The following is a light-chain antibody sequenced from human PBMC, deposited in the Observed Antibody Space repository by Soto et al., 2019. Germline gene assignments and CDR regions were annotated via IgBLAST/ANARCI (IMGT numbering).Light chain of an antibody. CDR3: SSYTTSNTRQIV. CDR1: SSDVGGYNY. Sequence: QSALTQPASVSGSPGQSITLSCTGTSSDVGGYNYVSWYQQHPGKAPKFMIYDVSNRPSGVSNRFSGSKSGNTASLTISGLQAEDEADYYCSSYTTSNTRQIVFGTGTKV. J-gene: IGLJ1*01. V-gene: IGLV2-14*01. CDR2: DVS.